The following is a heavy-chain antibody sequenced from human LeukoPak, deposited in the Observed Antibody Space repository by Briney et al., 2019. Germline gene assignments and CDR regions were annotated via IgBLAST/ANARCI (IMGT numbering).Heavy chain of an antibody. CDR1: GYTLTELS. D-gene: IGHD6-13*01. CDR2: FDPEDGET. J-gene: IGHJ4*02. V-gene: IGHV1-24*01. CDR3: ATGATAGTFDY. Sequence: RASVMVSCKVSGYTLTELSMHWVRQAPGKGLEWMGGFDPEDGETIYAQKFQGRVTMTEDTSTDTAYMELSSLRSEDTAVYCCATGATAGTFDYWGQGTLVTVSS.